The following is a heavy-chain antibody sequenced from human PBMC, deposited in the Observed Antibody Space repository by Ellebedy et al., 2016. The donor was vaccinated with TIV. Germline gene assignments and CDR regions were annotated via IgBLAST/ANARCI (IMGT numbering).Heavy chain of an antibody. J-gene: IGHJ4*02. CDR1: GFSFITYA. CDR2: IGASTGTS. V-gene: IGHV3-23*01. Sequence: GESLKISXAASGFSFITYAMSWVRQAPGTGLEWVSVIGASTGTSYYADSVKGRFTISRDNSKNTLYLQMNSLRVEDTAVYYCAKGGWSRGAQSDYWGQGTLVTVSS. CDR3: AKGGWSRGAQSDY. D-gene: IGHD6-19*01.